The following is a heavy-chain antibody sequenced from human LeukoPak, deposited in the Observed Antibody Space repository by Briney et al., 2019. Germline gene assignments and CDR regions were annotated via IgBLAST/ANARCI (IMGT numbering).Heavy chain of an antibody. CDR3: ASYDYGDYVRAFDI. CDR1: GGSISSYY. V-gene: IGHV4-59*01. D-gene: IGHD4-17*01. Sequence: PSETLSLTCTVSGGSISSYYWSWIRQPPGKGLEWIGYIYYSGSTNYNPSLKSRVTISVDTSKNQFSLKLSSVTAADTAVYYCASYDYGDYVRAFDIWGQGTMVTVSS. CDR2: IYYSGST. J-gene: IGHJ3*02.